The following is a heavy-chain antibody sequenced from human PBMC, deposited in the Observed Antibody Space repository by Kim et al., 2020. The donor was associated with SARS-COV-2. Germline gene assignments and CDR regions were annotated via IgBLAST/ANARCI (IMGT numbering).Heavy chain of an antibody. Sequence: SETLSLTCTVSGGSISSSSYYWGWIRQPPGKGLEWIGSIYYSGSTYYNPSLKSRVTISVDTSKNQFSLKLSSVTAADTAVYYCASSHPGGPDIVVVISTYHPFDYWGQGTLVTVSS. CDR1: GGSISSSSYY. CDR2: IYYSGST. J-gene: IGHJ4*02. CDR3: ASSHPGGPDIVVVISTYHPFDY. V-gene: IGHV4-39*07. D-gene: IGHD3-22*01.